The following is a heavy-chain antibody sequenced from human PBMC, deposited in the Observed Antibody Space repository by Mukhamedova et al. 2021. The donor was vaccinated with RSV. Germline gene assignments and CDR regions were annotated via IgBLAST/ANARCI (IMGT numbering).Heavy chain of an antibody. V-gene: IGHV2-5*02. Sequence: STWGVGVGWIREPPGKALEWLAFIYWDDDKRYNPSLRSRLAITKDTSRNQVVLTMTNMDPVDTATYYCPHRKYYSGNWKGGYLDYWGQ. J-gene: IGHJ4*02. CDR1: STWGVG. CDR2: IYWDDDK. D-gene: IGHD1-1*01. CDR3: PHRKYYSGNWKGGYLDY.